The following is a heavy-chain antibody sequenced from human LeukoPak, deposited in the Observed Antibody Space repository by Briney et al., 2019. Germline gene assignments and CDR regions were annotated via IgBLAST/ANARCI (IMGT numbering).Heavy chain of an antibody. Sequence: GGSLRLSCAASGFTVSSNYMSWVRQAPGKGLDWVSVLYSGGTTHYADSVKGRFTISRDNSKNTLYLQMNSLRAEDTAVYYCARDLGGVGDVDYWGQGTLVTVSS. J-gene: IGHJ4*02. CDR2: LYSGGTT. CDR1: GFTVSSNY. V-gene: IGHV3-66*01. D-gene: IGHD3-10*01. CDR3: ARDLGGVGDVDY.